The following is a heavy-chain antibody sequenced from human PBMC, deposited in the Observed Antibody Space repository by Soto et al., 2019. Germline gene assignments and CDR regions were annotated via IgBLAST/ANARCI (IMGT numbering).Heavy chain of an antibody. CDR2: ISYDGSSK. J-gene: IGHJ4*02. V-gene: IGHV3-30-3*01. Sequence: GGSLRLSCAASGFTFSSYAMHWVRQAPGKGLEWVAVISYDGSSKYYADFVKGRFTISRDNSKSTLYLQMNSLRVEDAALYYCARSQTTVTTSDYWGQGTLVTVSS. CDR1: GFTFSSYA. CDR3: ARSQTTVTTSDY. D-gene: IGHD4-4*01.